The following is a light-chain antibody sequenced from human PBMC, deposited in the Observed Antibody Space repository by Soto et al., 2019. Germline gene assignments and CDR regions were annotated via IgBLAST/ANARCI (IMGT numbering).Light chain of an antibody. J-gene: IGKJ1*01. CDR1: QNLNSN. Sequence: ETVLTQSPGTLSLSPGERATLSCRASQNLNSNFLAWYQQKPGQAPRLLLFGVSNRATGIPARFSGSGSGTDFSLTISSLQSEDFAVYYCQQYDYWPRTFGQGTKVDIK. CDR2: GVS. CDR3: QQYDYWPRT. V-gene: IGKV3-15*01.